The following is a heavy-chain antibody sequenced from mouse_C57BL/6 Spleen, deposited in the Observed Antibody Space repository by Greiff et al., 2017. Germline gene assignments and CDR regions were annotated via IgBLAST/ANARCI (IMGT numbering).Heavy chain of an antibody. CDR1: GYAFSSSW. CDR3: ARYYCGSSYDYYYY. J-gene: IGHJ2*01. CDR2: IYPGDGDT. V-gene: IGHV1-82*01. Sequence: QVQLQQSGPELVKPGASVKISCKASGYAFSSSWMNWVKQRPGKGLEWIGRIYPGDGDTNYNGKFKGKATLTADKSSSTAYLQLSSLTSEDSAVSFCARYYCGSSYDYYYYWSQGATLSVSS. D-gene: IGHD1-1*01.